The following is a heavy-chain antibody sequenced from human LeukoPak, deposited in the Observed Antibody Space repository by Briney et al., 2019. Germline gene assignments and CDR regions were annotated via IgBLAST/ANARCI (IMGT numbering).Heavy chain of an antibody. D-gene: IGHD3-3*01. CDR3: AKVVPEWHQPYFDY. V-gene: IGHV4-39*07. J-gene: IGHJ4*02. Sequence: SETLSLTCTVSGDSISSGSYYWGWIRQPPGKGLEWIGSIYYSGSTYYNPSLKSRVTISVDTSKNQFSLKLSSVTAADTAVYYCAKVVPEWHQPYFDYWGQGTLVTVSS. CDR1: GDSISSGSYY. CDR2: IYYSGST.